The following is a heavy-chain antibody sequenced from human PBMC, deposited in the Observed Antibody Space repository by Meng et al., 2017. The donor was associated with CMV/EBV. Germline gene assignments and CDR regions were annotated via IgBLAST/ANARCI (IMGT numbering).Heavy chain of an antibody. CDR2: IYSGGST. Sequence: GESLKISCVASGFTVSSNYVNWVRQAPGKGLEWVSVIYSGGSTYYADSVKGRFTISRDNSKNTLYLQMNSLRAEDTAVYYCAKDYDSSGLGAYYFDYWGQGTLVTVSS. D-gene: IGHD3-22*01. J-gene: IGHJ4*02. V-gene: IGHV3-53*01. CDR1: GFTVSSNY. CDR3: AKDYDSSGLGAYYFDY.